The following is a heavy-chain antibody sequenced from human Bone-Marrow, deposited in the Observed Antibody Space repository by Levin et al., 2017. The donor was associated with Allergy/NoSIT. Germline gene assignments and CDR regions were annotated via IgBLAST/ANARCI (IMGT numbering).Heavy chain of an antibody. CDR3: AKGPPLFGVIRPIDS. Sequence: GESLKISCVASGFTFTNHAMSWVRQAPGKGLEWISVITAGSKNIYYADSVKGRFTISRDNSQNTLYLQMNTMNPDDTAVYYCAKGPPLFGVIRPIDSWGQGSLVTVSS. CDR1: GFTFTNHA. D-gene: IGHD3-3*01. V-gene: IGHV3-23*01. J-gene: IGHJ4*02. CDR2: ITAGSKNI.